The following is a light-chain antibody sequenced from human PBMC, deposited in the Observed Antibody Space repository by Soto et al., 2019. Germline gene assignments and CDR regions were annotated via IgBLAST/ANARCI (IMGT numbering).Light chain of an antibody. CDR1: QSVSYN. CDR2: GAF. Sequence: EIVMTQSPATLSVSPGETATLSCRASQSVSYNLAWYQQKPGQGPRLLIYGAFTRATGIPARFSGSGSGTEFTLTISSLKSEDFAVYYCQQYTSWPPLAFGGGNKVEI. J-gene: IGKJ4*01. CDR3: QQYTSWPPLA. V-gene: IGKV3-15*01.